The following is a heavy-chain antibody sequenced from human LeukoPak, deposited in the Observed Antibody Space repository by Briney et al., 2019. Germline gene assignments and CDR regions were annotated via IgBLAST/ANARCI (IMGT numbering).Heavy chain of an antibody. CDR3: ARQDYSDHLLDY. Sequence: SETLSLTCTVSGGSINSYYWSWIRQAPGKGLEWIGYMYYSGTTNYNPSLKSRVTMSVDTSKNQFSLRLTSVTAADTAVYYCARQDYSDHLLDYWGQGTLVTVSS. CDR1: GGSINSYY. V-gene: IGHV4-59*08. CDR2: MYYSGTT. D-gene: IGHD4-17*01. J-gene: IGHJ4*02.